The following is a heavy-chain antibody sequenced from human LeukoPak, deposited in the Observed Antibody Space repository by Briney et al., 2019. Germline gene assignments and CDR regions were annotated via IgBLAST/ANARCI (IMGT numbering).Heavy chain of an antibody. V-gene: IGHV5-51*01. CDR2: IYPGDSDT. D-gene: IGHD4-17*01. J-gene: IGHJ4*02. Sequence: GESLQISCEGSGYTFTSYWIAWVRQMPGKGLEWMGIIYPGDSDTRYSPSFQGQVTISADKSISTAYLQWSSLTASDTAMYYCARTYGDYYFDYWGQGTLVTVSS. CDR3: ARTYGDYYFDY. CDR1: GYTFTSYW.